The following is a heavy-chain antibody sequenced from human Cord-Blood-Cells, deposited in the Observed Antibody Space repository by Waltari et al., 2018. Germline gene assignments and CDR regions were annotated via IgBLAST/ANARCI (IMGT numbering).Heavy chain of an antibody. V-gene: IGHV4-34*01. J-gene: IGHJ4*02. CDR2: INHSGST. D-gene: IGHD3-3*01. CDR3: ARGRSGYYYPDY. CDR1: GGSFSGYY. Sequence: QVQLQQWGAGLLKPSETLSLTCAVYGGSFSGYYWSCLRQPPGKGLEWIGEINHSGSTNYNPSLKSRVTISVDTSKNQFSLKLSSVTAADTAVYYCARGRSGYYYPDYWGQGTLVTVSS.